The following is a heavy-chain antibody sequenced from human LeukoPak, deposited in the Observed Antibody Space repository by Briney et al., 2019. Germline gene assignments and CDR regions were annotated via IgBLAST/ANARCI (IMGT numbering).Heavy chain of an antibody. J-gene: IGHJ4*02. D-gene: IGHD2-21*01. CDR2: IYHSGST. V-gene: IGHV4-38-2*01. CDR1: GYSISSGYY. Sequence: SETLSLTCAVSGYSISSGYYWGWIRQPPGKGLEWIGSIYHSGSTYYNPSLKSRVTISVDTSKHQFSLKLSSVTAADTAVYYCARLDCGGDCRGDYWGQGTLVTVSS. CDR3: ARLDCGGDCRGDY.